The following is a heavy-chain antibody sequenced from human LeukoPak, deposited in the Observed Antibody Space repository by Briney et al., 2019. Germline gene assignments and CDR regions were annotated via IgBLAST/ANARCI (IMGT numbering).Heavy chain of an antibody. V-gene: IGHV3-9*03. Sequence: WNSGSIGYADSVEGRFTISRDNAKNSLYLQMNSLRAEDMALYYCAKDLDYGGNSGLDYWGQGTLVTVSS. J-gene: IGHJ4*02. CDR3: AKDLDYGGNSGLDY. CDR2: WNSGSI. D-gene: IGHD4-23*01.